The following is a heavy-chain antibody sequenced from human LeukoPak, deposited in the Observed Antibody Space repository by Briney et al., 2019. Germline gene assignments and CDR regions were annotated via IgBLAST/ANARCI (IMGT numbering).Heavy chain of an antibody. CDR3: TRNSGWYGLS. Sequence: GGSLRLSCTVSGFTLSSYEMSWIRQAPGKGLEWVPSIDYDGGSGHYADSVKGRFTISRDNSNNTLFLHLNSLRGEDTAVYYCTRNSGWYGLSWGQGTLVTVSS. V-gene: IGHV3-23*01. D-gene: IGHD6-19*01. J-gene: IGHJ1*01. CDR2: IDYDGGSG. CDR1: GFTLSSYE.